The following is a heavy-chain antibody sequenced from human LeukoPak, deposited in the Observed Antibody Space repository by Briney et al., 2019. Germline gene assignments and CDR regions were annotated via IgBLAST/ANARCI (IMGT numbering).Heavy chain of an antibody. V-gene: IGHV3-23*01. Sequence: GGSLRLSCAASGFTFSSYAVSWVRQARGKGLEWVSRISGSGGSTYSADSVKGRFTISRDNSKNTLYLQMNSLRAEDTALYYCAKDRSCTNDICHGDFDYWGQGTLVTVSS. J-gene: IGHJ4*02. CDR1: GFTFSSYA. D-gene: IGHD2-8*01. CDR3: AKDRSCTNDICHGDFDY. CDR2: ISGSGGST.